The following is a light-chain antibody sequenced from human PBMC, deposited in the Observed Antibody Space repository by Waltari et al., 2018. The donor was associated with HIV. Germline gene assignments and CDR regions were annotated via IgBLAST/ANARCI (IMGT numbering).Light chain of an antibody. CDR3: RQTSIIPRT. CDR2: AAS. V-gene: IGKV1-39*01. J-gene: IGKJ1*01. Sequence: DIKLTQSPSSLSASVGDRVTITCRASQSIGTYLNWYQQKPGKAPYLVVYAASTLQSGVPSRFSGSGTGTDFTLTIGSLRPEDFASYYWRQTSIIPRTFGPGTKVENK. CDR1: QSIGTY.